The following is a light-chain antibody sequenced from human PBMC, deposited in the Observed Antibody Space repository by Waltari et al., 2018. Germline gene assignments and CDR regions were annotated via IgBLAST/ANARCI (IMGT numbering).Light chain of an antibody. CDR2: EVI. CDR1: TSYVGNYNL. CDR3: CSYAGSTTL. V-gene: IGLV2-23*02. J-gene: IGLJ2*01. Sequence: QSALTQPAYVSGSPGQSITISCTATTSYVGNYNLVSWYQHHPGKTPKLIIYEVIKRPSGISNRFSGSKSGKTASLTISGLQAEDEADYYCCSYAGSTTLFGGGTKLTVL.